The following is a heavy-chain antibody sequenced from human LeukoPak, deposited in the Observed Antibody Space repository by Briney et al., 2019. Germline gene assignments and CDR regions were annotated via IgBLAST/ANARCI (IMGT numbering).Heavy chain of an antibody. V-gene: IGHV3-66*01. CDR1: GFTVSSNY. D-gene: IGHD6-13*01. CDR2: IYSDGST. J-gene: IGHJ4*02. CDR3: ARDLGGSTWYAGVRDC. Sequence: GSLRLSCAASGFTVSSNYMSWVRQAPGKGLECVSVIYSDGSTYYADSVKGRFTIFRDNSKNTLYLQMNSLRAEDTAVYYCARDLGGSTWYAGVRDCWGQGTLVTVSS.